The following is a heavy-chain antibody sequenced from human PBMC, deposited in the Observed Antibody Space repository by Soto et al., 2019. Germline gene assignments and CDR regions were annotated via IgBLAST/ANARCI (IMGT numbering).Heavy chain of an antibody. CDR3: ANGDSSGYCCIDY. D-gene: IGHD3-22*01. J-gene: IGHJ4*02. Sequence: SETLSLTCTVSGGSVSGGSSYWSWIRQPPGKGLEWIGYIYYSGSTNYNPSLKSRVTISVDTAKNQFSLKLTSVTTADTAVYYCANGDSSGYCCIDYWGQGTLVTVSS. CDR1: GGSVSGGSSY. CDR2: IYYSGST. V-gene: IGHV4-61*01.